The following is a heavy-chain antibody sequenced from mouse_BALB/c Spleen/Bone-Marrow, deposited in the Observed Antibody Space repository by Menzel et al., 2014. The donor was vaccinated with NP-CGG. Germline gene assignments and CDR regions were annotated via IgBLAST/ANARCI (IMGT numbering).Heavy chain of an antibody. D-gene: IGHD2-14*01. CDR1: GYTFTSYY. CDR3: TRREYYRYDRAMDY. Sequence: QVQLQQPGAELVEPGASVKLSCKASGYTFTSYYMYWVKQRPGQGLEWIGEINPSNGGTNFNEKFKSKATLTVDKSSSTAYMQLSSLTSEDSAVYYCTRREYYRYDRAMDYWGQGTSVTVSS. V-gene: IGHV1S81*02. CDR2: INPSNGGT. J-gene: IGHJ4*01.